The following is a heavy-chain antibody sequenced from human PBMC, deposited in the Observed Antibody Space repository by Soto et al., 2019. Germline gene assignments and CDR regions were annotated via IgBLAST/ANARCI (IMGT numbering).Heavy chain of an antibody. Sequence: PSETLSLTCTVSGGSISSGDYHWSWIRQPPGKGLEWIGYIYYSGSTYYNPSLKSRVTISVDTSKNQFSLKLSSVTAADTAVYYCARDPGRVVRANYNWFDPWGQGTLVTVSS. V-gene: IGHV4-30-4*01. J-gene: IGHJ5*02. CDR1: GGSISSGDYH. D-gene: IGHD2-8*01. CDR2: IYYSGST. CDR3: ARDPGRVVRANYNWFDP.